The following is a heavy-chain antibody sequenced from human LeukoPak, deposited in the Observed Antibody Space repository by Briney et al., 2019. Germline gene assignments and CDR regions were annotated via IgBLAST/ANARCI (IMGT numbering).Heavy chain of an antibody. D-gene: IGHD3-3*01. J-gene: IGHJ4*02. CDR3: ARLPYDFWSGYLYYFDY. V-gene: IGHV4-39*01. CDR1: GHSLSRSSYY. CDR2: IYYSGST. Sequence: SDPLSLTCTVPGHSLSRSSYYWAWIRQPPGKGLEWISSIYYSGSTYYNPSLKSRVTIAVDTSKNQFSLKMSSVTAADTAVYYCARLPYDFWSGYLYYFDYWGQGTMVTVSS.